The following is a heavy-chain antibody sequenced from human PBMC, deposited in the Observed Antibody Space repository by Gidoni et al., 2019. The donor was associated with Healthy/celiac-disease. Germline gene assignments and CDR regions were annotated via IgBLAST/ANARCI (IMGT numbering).Heavy chain of an antibody. D-gene: IGHD2-2*01. CDR3: ARDHCSSTSCYGRDAFDI. CDR1: GFTFSSYA. J-gene: IGHJ3*02. Sequence: QVQLVESGGGVVQPGRSLRLSCAASGFTFSSYAMHWVRQAPGKGLEWVAVISYDGSNKYYADSVKGRFTISRDNSKNTLYLQMNSLRAEDTAVYYCARDHCSSTSCYGRDAFDIWGQGTMVTVSS. CDR2: ISYDGSNK. V-gene: IGHV3-30-3*01.